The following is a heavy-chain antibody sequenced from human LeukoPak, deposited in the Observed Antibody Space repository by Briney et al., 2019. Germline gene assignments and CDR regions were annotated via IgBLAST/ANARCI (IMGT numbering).Heavy chain of an antibody. D-gene: IGHD2-8*01. J-gene: IGHJ4*02. V-gene: IGHV1-69*05. CDR2: IIPIFGTA. CDR3: AGGYCTNGVCHLYFDP. CDR1: GGTFSSYA. Sequence: ASVTVSCKASGGTFSSYAISWVRQAPGQGLEWMGGIIPIFGTANYAQKFQGRVTITTDESTSTAYMELSSLRSEDTAVYYCAGGYCTNGVCHLYFDPWGQGTLVTVSS.